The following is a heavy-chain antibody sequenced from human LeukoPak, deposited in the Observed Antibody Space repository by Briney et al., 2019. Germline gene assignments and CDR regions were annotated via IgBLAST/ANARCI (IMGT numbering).Heavy chain of an antibody. CDR2: INTNTGNP. CDR1: GYTFSSFA. D-gene: IGHD4-17*01. Sequence: GASVTVSCKASGYTFSSFAMNWVRQAPGQGLEWMGWINTNTGNPTYAQGFTGRFVFSLDISVSTAYLQISSLKTEGTAVYYCARDYGDYVLGYWGQGTLVTVSS. CDR3: ARDYGDYVLGY. V-gene: IGHV7-4-1*02. J-gene: IGHJ4*02.